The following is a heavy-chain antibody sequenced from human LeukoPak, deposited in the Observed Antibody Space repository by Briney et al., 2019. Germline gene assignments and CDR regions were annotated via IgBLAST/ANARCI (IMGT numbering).Heavy chain of an antibody. CDR1: GFTFSSYW. D-gene: IGHD3-16*01. CDR3: ARGGGLDV. J-gene: IGHJ6*02. CDR2: INHNGNVN. V-gene: IGHV3-7*03. Sequence: GSLSLSCAASGFTFSSYWMNWARQAPGKGLEWVASINHNGNVNYYVDSVKGRFTISRDNAKNSLYLQMSNLRAEDTAVYFCARGGGLDVWGQGATVTVSS.